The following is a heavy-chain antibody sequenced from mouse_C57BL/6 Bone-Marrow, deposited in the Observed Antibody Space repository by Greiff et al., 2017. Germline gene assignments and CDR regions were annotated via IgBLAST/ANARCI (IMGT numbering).Heavy chain of an antibody. CDR1: GFTFTDYY. CDR3: ARTLTTVVSFDY. D-gene: IGHD1-1*01. CDR2: IRNKANGYTT. V-gene: IGHV7-3*01. Sequence: EVQGVESGGGLVQPGGSLSLSCAASGFTFTDYYMSWVRQPPGKALEWLGFIRNKANGYTTEYSASVKGRFTISRDNSQSILYLQMNALRAEDSATYYGARTLTTVVSFDYWGQGTTLTVSS. J-gene: IGHJ2*01.